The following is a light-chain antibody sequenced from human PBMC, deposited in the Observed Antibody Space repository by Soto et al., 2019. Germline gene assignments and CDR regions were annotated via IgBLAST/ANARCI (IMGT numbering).Light chain of an antibody. CDR2: KNN. CDR3: AAWEDSLSAWV. J-gene: IGLJ3*02. Sequence: QSVLTQPPSASGTPGQRVTISCAGGSYNVGKNLVYWYQQRPGTAPKLIIFKNNQRPSGVPDRFSGSNSGSSASLAISGLRSEDEADDFCAAWEDSLSAWVFGGGTKLTVL. V-gene: IGLV1-47*01. CDR1: SYNVGKNL.